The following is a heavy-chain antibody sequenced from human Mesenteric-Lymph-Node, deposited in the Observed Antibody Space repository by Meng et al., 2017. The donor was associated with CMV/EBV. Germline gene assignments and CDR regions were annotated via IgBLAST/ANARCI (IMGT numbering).Heavy chain of an antibody. D-gene: IGHD6-13*01. J-gene: IGHJ4*02. CDR3: AKDHTSSSWRNLGY. CDR2: IFSGGSTT. CDR1: GFTFSSYD. V-gene: IGHV3-23*03. Sequence: GGSLRLSCAASGFTFSSYDMSWVRQAPGKGLEWVSVIFSGGSTTYYADSVKGRFTISRDNSKNTLYLQMNSLRAEDTAVYYCAKDHTSSSWRNLGYWGQGTLVTVSS.